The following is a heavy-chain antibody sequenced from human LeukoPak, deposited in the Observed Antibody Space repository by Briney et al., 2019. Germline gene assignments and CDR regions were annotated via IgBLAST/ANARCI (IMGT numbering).Heavy chain of an antibody. Sequence: ASVKVSCKASGGTFSSYAISWARQAPGQGLEWMGGIIPIFGTANYAQKFQGRVTITADESTSTAHMELSSLRSEDTAVYYCAREGLIKNFDYWGQGTLVTVSS. D-gene: IGHD3-16*02. CDR2: IIPIFGTA. CDR3: AREGLIKNFDY. J-gene: IGHJ4*02. CDR1: GGTFSSYA. V-gene: IGHV1-69*13.